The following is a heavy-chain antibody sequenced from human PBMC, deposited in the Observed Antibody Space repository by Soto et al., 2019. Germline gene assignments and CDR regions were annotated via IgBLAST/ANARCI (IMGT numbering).Heavy chain of an antibody. J-gene: IGHJ5*02. Sequence: SETLSLTCDVSGYGISSGLYCAWIRQPPRKRLEWIGNIYHSGTTYYNPSPKRRVTMSVDTPKNQFSLRLSYVTAADTAVFYCARVRTVGMSGSPGDPWGQGTLVTVSS. CDR1: GYGISSGLY. CDR3: ARVRTVGMSGSPGDP. CDR2: IYHSGTT. V-gene: IGHV4-38-2*01. D-gene: IGHD3-10*01.